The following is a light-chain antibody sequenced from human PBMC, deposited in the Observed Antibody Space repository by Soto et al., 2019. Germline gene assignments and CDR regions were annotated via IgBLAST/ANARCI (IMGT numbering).Light chain of an antibody. Sequence: SYELTQPPSVSVSQGQTASITCSGDKLGDKYACWYQQKPGQSPVLVIFQDTKRPSGIPERFSGSNSGNTATLTISGTQPLDEADYYCQTWDSSTVVFGGGTKLTVL. CDR2: QDT. CDR1: KLGDKY. CDR3: QTWDSSTVV. J-gene: IGLJ2*01. V-gene: IGLV3-1*01.